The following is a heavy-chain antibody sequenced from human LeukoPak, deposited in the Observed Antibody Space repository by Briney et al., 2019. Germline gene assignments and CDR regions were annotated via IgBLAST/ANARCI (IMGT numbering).Heavy chain of an antibody. J-gene: IGHJ4*02. D-gene: IGHD1-26*01. CDR2: IYYSGST. Sequence: SETLSLTCTVSGGSISSSSYYWSWIRQPPGKGLEWIGYIYYSGSTNYNPSLKSRVTISVDTSKNQFSLKLSSVTAADTAVYYCARGVGWELPDYWGQGTLVTVSS. V-gene: IGHV4-61*01. CDR1: GGSISSSSYY. CDR3: ARGVGWELPDY.